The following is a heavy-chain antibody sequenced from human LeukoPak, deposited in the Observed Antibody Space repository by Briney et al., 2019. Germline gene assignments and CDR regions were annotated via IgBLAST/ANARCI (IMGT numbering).Heavy chain of an antibody. CDR2: IKSKTDGGTT. J-gene: IGHJ4*02. CDR1: GFTFSNAW. CDR3: TTDTQDYYDSSGYFPRGL. V-gene: IGHV3-15*01. D-gene: IGHD3-22*01. Sequence: GGSLRLSCAASGFTFSNAWMSWVRQAPGKGLEWVGRIKSKTDGGTTDYAAPVKGRFTISRDGSKNTLYLQMNSLKTEDTAVYYCTTDTQDYYDSSGYFPRGLWGQGTLVTVSS.